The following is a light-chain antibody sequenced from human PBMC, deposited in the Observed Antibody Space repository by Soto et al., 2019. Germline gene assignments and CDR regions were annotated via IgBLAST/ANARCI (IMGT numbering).Light chain of an antibody. CDR2: TAS. J-gene: IGKJ3*01. CDR3: QQAYTSPFT. CDR1: QDVSYH. V-gene: IGKV1-39*01. Sequence: DVNMTQSPSSLSASVGDRVTISCRASQDVSYHVNWYQQKAQKAPKLLLSTASTLQSGVPSRFSGSGSGTVFSLFITGLEADDFGTYYCQQAYTSPFTFGPGTSVDV.